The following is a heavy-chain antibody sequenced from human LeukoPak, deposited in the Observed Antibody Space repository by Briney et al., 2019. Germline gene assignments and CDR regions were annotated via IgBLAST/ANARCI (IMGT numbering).Heavy chain of an antibody. CDR2: INPSGGST. V-gene: IGHV1-46*03. J-gene: IGHJ3*02. CDR3: ARSSGLDAFDI. D-gene: IGHD2-15*01. Sequence: APVKVSCKASGYTFTSYYMHWVRQAPGQGLEWMGIINPSGGSTSYAQKFQGRVNMTRDTSTSTVYMELSSLRSEDTAVYYCARSSGLDAFDIWGQGTMVTVSS. CDR1: GYTFTSYY.